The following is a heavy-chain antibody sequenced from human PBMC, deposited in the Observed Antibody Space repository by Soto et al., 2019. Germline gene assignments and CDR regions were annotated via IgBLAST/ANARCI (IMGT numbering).Heavy chain of an antibody. CDR2: IGGGSGST. CDR3: ATRMYSTSWYYFVS. Sequence: EVQLLESGGGFVQPGGSLRLSCAASGFTFTNYALSWVRQAPGKGLEWVSTIGGGSGSTSYPDSVKGRFSISRENSKNTLYLQMSSLRAEDTALYYCATRMYSTSWYYFVSWGQGTLVNVSS. CDR1: GFTFTNYA. D-gene: IGHD6-13*01. V-gene: IGHV3-23*01. J-gene: IGHJ4*02.